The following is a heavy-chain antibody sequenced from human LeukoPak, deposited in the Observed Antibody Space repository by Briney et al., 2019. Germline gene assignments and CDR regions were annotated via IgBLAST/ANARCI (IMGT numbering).Heavy chain of an antibody. CDR1: GGSISSSTYY. CDR3: ARHYCSSASCYVDY. V-gene: IGHV4-39*01. CDR2: MYYSGST. Sequence: SETLSLTCTVSGGSISSSTYYWGWIRQPPGKGLEWIDMMYYSGSTYYNPSLKSRITISVDTSKNQFSLKLSSVTAADTAVYYCARHYCSSASCYVDYWGQGTLVTVSS. D-gene: IGHD2-2*01. J-gene: IGHJ4*02.